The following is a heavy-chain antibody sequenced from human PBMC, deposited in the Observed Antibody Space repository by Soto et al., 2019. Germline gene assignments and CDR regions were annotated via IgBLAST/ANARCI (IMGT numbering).Heavy chain of an antibody. J-gene: IGHJ6*02. Sequence: SETLSLTCTVYGGSISSYYWSWIRQPPGKGLEWIGYIYYSGSTNYNPSLKSRVTISVDTSKNQFSLKLSSVTAADTAVYYCARDGNWGSDYYYYGMDVWGQGTTVTVS. CDR3: ARDGNWGSDYYYYGMDV. D-gene: IGHD7-27*01. V-gene: IGHV4-59*01. CDR1: GGSISSYY. CDR2: IYYSGST.